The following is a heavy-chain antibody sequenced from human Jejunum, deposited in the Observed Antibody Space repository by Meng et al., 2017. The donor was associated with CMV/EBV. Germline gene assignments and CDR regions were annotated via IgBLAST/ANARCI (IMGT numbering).Heavy chain of an antibody. CDR1: GFTVSNSY. CDR2: IYGGGST. Sequence: EAVLVGSGGGLVQPGGSLRLSCAASGFTVSNSYMSWVRQAPGKGLEWVSVIYGGGSTYYADSVKGRFTISRDSSKNTLYLQMNSLRAEDTAVYYCAREGTTLVTYDYWGQGTLVTVSS. V-gene: IGHV3-66*01. CDR3: AREGTTLVTYDY. D-gene: IGHD5-18*01. J-gene: IGHJ4*02.